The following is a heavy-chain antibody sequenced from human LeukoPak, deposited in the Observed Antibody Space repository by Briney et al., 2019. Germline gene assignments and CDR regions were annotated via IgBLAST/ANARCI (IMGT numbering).Heavy chain of an antibody. V-gene: IGHV4-4*07. CDR2: IYTSGST. Sequence: SETLSLTCTVSGGSISSYYWSWIRQPAGKGLEWIGRIYTSGSTNYNPSLKSRVTMSVDTSKNQFSLKLSSVTAADTAVYYCARSASYDFWSGRLYYYYGMDAWGQGTTVTVSS. J-gene: IGHJ6*02. CDR1: GGSISSYY. CDR3: ARSASYDFWSGRLYYYYGMDA. D-gene: IGHD3-3*01.